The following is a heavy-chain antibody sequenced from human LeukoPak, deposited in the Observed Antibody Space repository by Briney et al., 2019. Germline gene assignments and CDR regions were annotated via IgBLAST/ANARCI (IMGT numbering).Heavy chain of an antibody. Sequence: SETLSLTCAVYGGSFSGYYWSWIRQPPGKGLEWIGEINHSGSTNYNPSLKSRVTISVDTFKNQFSLKLSSVTAADTAVYYCARGLASHYYDRVRGGWFDPWGQGTLVTVSS. CDR1: GGSFSGYY. CDR3: ARGLASHYYDRVRGGWFDP. V-gene: IGHV4-34*01. D-gene: IGHD3-22*01. CDR2: INHSGST. J-gene: IGHJ5*02.